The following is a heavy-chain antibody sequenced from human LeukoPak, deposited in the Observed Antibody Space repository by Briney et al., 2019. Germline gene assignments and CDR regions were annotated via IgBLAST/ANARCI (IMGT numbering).Heavy chain of an antibody. CDR2: IYYSGST. CDR3: ARGLFPPYCSSTSCYAGLDY. CDR1: GGSVSSGSYY. Sequence: SETLSFTCTVSGGSVSSGSYYWSWIRQPPGKGLEWIGYIYYSGSTSYNPSLKSRVTISVDTSKNQFSLKLSSVTAADTAVYYCARGLFPPYCSSTSCYAGLDYWGQGTLVTVSS. V-gene: IGHV4-61*01. J-gene: IGHJ4*02. D-gene: IGHD2-2*01.